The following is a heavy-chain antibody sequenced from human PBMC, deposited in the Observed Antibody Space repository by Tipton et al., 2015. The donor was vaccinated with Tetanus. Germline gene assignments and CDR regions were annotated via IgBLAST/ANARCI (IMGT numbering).Heavy chain of an antibody. CDR3: AREYSSGWSVFDY. J-gene: IGHJ4*02. V-gene: IGHV3-49*03. CDR1: GFIFGDYA. Sequence: RSLRLSCTASGFIFGDYAMSWFRQAPGKGLEWVGVIRKKSYGGTAEYAASVKGRFTISRDDSKKIAYLQMDSLKTEDTAVYYCAREYSSGWSVFDYWGQGTLVTVSS. D-gene: IGHD6-19*01. CDR2: IRKKSYGGTA.